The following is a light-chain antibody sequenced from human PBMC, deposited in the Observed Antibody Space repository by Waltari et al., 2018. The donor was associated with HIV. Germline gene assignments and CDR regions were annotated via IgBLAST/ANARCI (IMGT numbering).Light chain of an antibody. V-gene: IGLV3-25*03. CDR2: EDT. CDR1: VFPNNY. Sequence: SYELTQTPSVSLPPGQTATIMCSGDVFPNNYVYWYQQKAGQAPVMIIFEDTKRPSDIPARFSASSAGTTATLTISGVQAEDEADYFCQSAHNSDVIFGGGTKLTVL. J-gene: IGLJ2*01. CDR3: QSAHNSDVI.